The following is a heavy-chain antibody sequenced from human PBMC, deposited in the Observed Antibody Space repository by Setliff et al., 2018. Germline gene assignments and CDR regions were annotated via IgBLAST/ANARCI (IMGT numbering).Heavy chain of an antibody. CDR3: ARAAARAEYSDTSAYLPFDF. V-gene: IGHV4-38-2*02. CDR1: GASINSLSW. CDR2: VYHSGSS. J-gene: IGHJ4*02. Sequence: PSETLSLTCTVSGASINSLSWWSWVRQPPGKGLEWIGSVYHSGSSYQNPSLRSRIAVSVDTSKNQFSLRLNPVTAADTAVYFCARAAARAEYSDTSAYLPFDFWGLGTLVTVSS. D-gene: IGHD3-16*01.